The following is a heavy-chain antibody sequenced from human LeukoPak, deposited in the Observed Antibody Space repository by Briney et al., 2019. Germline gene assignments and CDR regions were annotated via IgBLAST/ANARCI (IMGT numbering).Heavy chain of an antibody. CDR2: ISATGDDT. CDR1: GFTFSKYA. V-gene: IGHV3-23*01. Sequence: GGSLRLSCAASGFTFSKYAMSWVRQAPGKGLEWVSGISATGDDTYYANSVKGRFTISRDNSKNTLSLQMNSLRAEDTGVYYCAKEGAGIEGTGYFDNWGQGTLVTVSS. CDR3: AKEGAGIEGTGYFDN. D-gene: IGHD1-26*01. J-gene: IGHJ4*02.